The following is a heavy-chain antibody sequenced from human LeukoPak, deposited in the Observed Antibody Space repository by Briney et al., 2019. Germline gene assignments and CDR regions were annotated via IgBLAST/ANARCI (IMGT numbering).Heavy chain of an antibody. CDR2: ISYDGSNK. CDR1: GFTFSSYA. V-gene: IGHV3-30-3*01. D-gene: IGHD6-19*01. CDR3: ARTIAVAFDY. J-gene: IGHJ4*02. Sequence: GGSLRLSCAASGFTFSSYAMHWVRQAPGKGLEWVAVISYDGSNKYYADSVKGRFTISRDNSKNTLYLQMNSLRAEDTAVYYCARTIAVAFDYWGQGTLVTVSS.